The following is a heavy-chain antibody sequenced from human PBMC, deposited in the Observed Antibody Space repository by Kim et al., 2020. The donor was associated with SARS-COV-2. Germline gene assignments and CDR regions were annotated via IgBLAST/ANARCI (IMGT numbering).Heavy chain of an antibody. V-gene: IGHV4-31*03. CDR2: IYYSGST. D-gene: IGHD6-19*01. J-gene: IGHJ5*02. CDR3: ARSRRAVAGMGWFDP. Sequence: SETLSLTCTVSGGSISSDIYYWSWIRQHPGKGLEWIGYIYYSGSTYYNPSFKSRVTISVDTSKNQFSLKLSSVTAADTAVYYCARSRRAVAGMGWFDPWGQGTLVTVSS. CDR1: GGSISSDIYY.